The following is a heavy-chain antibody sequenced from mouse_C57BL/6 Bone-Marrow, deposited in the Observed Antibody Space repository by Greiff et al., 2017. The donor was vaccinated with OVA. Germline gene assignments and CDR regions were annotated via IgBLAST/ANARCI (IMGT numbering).Heavy chain of an antibody. Sequence: EVQLQQSGPELVKPGASVKISCKASGYTFTDYYMNWVKQSHGKSLEWIGDINPNNGGTSYNQKFKGKATLTVDKSSSTAYMELRSLTSEDSAVYYGAVYYYGSPWYFDVWGTGTTVTVSS. CDR1: GYTFTDYY. CDR2: INPNNGGT. V-gene: IGHV1-26*01. D-gene: IGHD1-1*01. J-gene: IGHJ1*03. CDR3: AVYYYGSPWYFDV.